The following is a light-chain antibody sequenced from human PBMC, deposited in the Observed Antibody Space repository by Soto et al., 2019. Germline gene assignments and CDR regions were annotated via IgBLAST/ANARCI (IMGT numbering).Light chain of an antibody. CDR1: QSVKNNY. J-gene: IGKJ5*01. CDR2: GAS. Sequence: DILLTQSRGGMAFSSGVTTTLSYTASQSVKNNYLAWYQQRPGQAPRLLISGASSRTTGIPDRFSGSGSGTDFTLTISRLEPEDFAVYYCQQYGNSPQINFGQGTRLEIK. V-gene: IGKV3-20*01. CDR3: QQYGNSPQIN.